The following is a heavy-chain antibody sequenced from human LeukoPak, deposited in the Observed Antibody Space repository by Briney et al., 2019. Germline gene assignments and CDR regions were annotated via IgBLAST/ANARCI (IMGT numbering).Heavy chain of an antibody. V-gene: IGHV1-24*01. D-gene: IGHD2-2*03. Sequence: ASVKVSCKASGYTFNGYYIHWVRQAPGKGLEWMGGFDPEDGETICAQKFQGRVTMTEDTSTDTAYMELSSLRSEDTAVYYCANAYGYCSSTSCFHFDYWGQGTLVTVSA. CDR2: FDPEDGET. J-gene: IGHJ4*02. CDR1: GYTFNGYY. CDR3: ANAYGYCSSTSCFHFDY.